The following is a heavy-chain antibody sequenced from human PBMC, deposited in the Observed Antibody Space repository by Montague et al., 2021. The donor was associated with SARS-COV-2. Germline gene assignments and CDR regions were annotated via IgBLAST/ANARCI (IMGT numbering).Heavy chain of an antibody. CDR3: ARQITMVREPFDS. V-gene: IGHV4-59*08. Sequence: SETLSLTCTVAGDSVSRSYWNWIRQSPGKGLEWIGNIYYYGSVNYNPSLKSRLSISLDTSKNQLSLTLTSVTAVDTATYYCARQITMVREPFDSWGQGTLVLVSS. CDR1: GDSVSRSY. CDR2: IYYYGSV. D-gene: IGHD3-10*01. J-gene: IGHJ4*02.